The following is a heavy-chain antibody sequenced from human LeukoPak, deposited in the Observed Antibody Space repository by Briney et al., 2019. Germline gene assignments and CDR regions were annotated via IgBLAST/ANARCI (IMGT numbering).Heavy chain of an antibody. D-gene: IGHD6-25*01. Sequence: GGSLRLSCAASGFTFTSYSMNWVRQAPGRGLEWVSSIRFTGSYIYYADSVKGRFTISRDDAKNLLSLQMNSLRAEDTAVYYCARMGPTSSGWPEAFDYWGRGTLVTVSS. CDR1: GFTFTSYS. CDR2: IRFTGSYI. V-gene: IGHV3-21*01. CDR3: ARMGPTSSGWPEAFDY. J-gene: IGHJ4*01.